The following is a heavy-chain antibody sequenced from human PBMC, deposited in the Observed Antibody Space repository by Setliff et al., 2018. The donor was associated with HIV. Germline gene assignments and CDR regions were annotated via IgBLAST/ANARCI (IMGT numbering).Heavy chain of an antibody. CDR3: IRKGEGASAFDI. CDR1: GFTFSSYW. D-gene: IGHD1-26*01. Sequence: GGSLRLSCAASGFTFSSYWMFWVRQAPGKGLVWVSRINRDGSSTSYADSVKGRFTISRDNAKNTLYLQMNSLRADDTAVYYCIRKGEGASAFDIWGQGTMVTVSS. CDR2: INRDGSST. J-gene: IGHJ3*02. V-gene: IGHV3-74*01.